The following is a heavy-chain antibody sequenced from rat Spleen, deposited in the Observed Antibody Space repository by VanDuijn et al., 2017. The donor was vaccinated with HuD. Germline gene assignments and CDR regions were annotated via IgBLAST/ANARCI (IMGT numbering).Heavy chain of an antibody. CDR3: ARDNYYYDGYYLDY. CDR1: GFSLTSYN. V-gene: IGHV2-30*01. J-gene: IGHJ2*01. Sequence: QVQLKESGPGLVQPSQTLSLTCTVSGFSLTSYNVHWVRQSTGKGLEWLGLIWTGGNTGYNSALKSRLSISRDTSKSQGFLKMNSLPNEDIATYYCARDNYYYDGYYLDYWGQGVMVTVSS. CDR2: IWTGGNT. D-gene: IGHD1-12*03.